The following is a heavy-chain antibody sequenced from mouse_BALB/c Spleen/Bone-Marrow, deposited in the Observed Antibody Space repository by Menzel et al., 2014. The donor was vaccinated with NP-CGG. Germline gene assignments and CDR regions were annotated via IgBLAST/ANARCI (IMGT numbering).Heavy chain of an antibody. V-gene: IGHV5-6-4*01. J-gene: IGHJ2*01. Sequence: EVKVVESGGGLVKPGGSLKLSCAASGFTFSSYSMSWVHPTPEKRLEWVATISSGGHDTYYPDSVKGRFTISRDNAKNTLYLQMSSLKSEDTAVYYCSKDGGYDYSYYFDYWGQGTTLTVSS. D-gene: IGHD2-4*01. CDR1: GFTFSSYS. CDR3: SKDGGYDYSYYFDY. CDR2: ISSGGHDT.